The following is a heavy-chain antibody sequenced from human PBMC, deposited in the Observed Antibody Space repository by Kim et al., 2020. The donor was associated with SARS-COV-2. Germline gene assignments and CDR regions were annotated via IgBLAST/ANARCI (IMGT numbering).Heavy chain of an antibody. V-gene: IGHV4-4*02. CDR2: IYHSGST. CDR3: ARDWVQYYDFLQSTRYMDV. D-gene: IGHD3-3*01. J-gene: IGHJ6*03. Sequence: SETLSLTCAVSGGSISSSNWWSWVRQPPGKGLEWIGEIYHSGSTNYNPSLKSRVTISVDKSKNQFSLKLSSVTAADTAVYYCARDWVQYYDFLQSTRYMDVWGKGTTVTVSS. CDR1: GGSISSSNW.